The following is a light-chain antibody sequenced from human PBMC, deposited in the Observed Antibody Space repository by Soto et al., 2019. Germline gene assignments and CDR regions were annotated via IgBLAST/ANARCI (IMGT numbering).Light chain of an antibody. CDR3: QQYNNWWT. Sequence: EIVMTQSPATLSVSPGERATLSCRASQSVSSNLAWYQQKPGQAPRLLIYGASTRATGIPARFSGSGSGTDFTRTLSSLQSEDCAVYYCQQYNNWWTFGQGTKVEIK. J-gene: IGKJ1*01. CDR2: GAS. V-gene: IGKV3-15*01. CDR1: QSVSSN.